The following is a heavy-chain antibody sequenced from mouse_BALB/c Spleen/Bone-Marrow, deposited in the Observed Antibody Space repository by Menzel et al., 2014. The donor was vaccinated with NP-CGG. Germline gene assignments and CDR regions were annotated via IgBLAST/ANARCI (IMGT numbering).Heavy chain of an antibody. J-gene: IGHJ2*01. D-gene: IGHD2-9*01. V-gene: IGHV1-18*01. CDR1: GYTFTDYN. Sequence: VQLQQSGPELVKPGASVKIPCKASGYTFTDYNMDWVRQSHGKSLEWIGDINPNNGGTIYNQKFKGMATLTVDKSSSTAYMELRSLTSEDTAVYYCARSAYYGYYFDYWGQGTTLTVSS. CDR2: INPNNGGT. CDR3: ARSAYYGYYFDY.